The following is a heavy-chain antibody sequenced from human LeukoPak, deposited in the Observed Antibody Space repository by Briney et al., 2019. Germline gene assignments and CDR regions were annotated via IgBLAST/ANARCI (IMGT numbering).Heavy chain of an antibody. CDR3: ARLVPERFFQLNPEGYYDY. Sequence: SETLSLTCAVSGEPFSGYYWGWIRQPPGKGLELIGEINRHGNTDYNPSLKSRVSMSIDTSKNQFSLKLFSVTAADTAVYYCARLVPERFFQLNPEGYYDYWGQGTLVTVSS. D-gene: IGHD3-3*01. CDR1: GEPFSGYY. V-gene: IGHV4-34*01. J-gene: IGHJ4*02. CDR2: INRHGNT.